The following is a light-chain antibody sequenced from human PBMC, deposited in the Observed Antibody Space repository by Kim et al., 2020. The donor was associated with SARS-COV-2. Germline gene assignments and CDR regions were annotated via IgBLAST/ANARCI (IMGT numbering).Light chain of an antibody. Sequence: SSELTQDPAVSVALGQTVRITCQGDSLRNYYVSWSQQRPEQAPVLVIYGKNKRPSGIPDRFSGSTSGSTASLTITGAQAEDEADYYCNSRDSSDDQVIFGGGTQLTVL. CDR2: GKN. J-gene: IGLJ2*01. V-gene: IGLV3-19*01. CDR3: NSRDSSDDQVI. CDR1: SLRNYY.